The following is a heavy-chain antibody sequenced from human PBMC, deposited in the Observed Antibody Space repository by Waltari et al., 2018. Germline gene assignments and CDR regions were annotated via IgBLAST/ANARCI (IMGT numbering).Heavy chain of an antibody. Sequence: EVQLLESGGDLVQPGGSLRLSCSASGFTFSNYAMTWVRQAPGKGLEWVSVIGGGGSTTYDADSVKGRFTISRDNSKNTLYLQMNRLRVEDTAVYYCAKKLGVSSWYYFDYWGQGTLVTVSS. CDR3: AKKLGVSSWYYFDY. CDR2: IGGGGSTT. D-gene: IGHD1-26*01. J-gene: IGHJ4*02. CDR1: GFTFSNYA. V-gene: IGHV3-23*01.